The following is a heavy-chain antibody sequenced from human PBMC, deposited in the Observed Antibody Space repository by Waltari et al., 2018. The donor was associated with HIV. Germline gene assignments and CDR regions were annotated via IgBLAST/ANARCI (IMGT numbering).Heavy chain of an antibody. CDR2: INPNSGGT. D-gene: IGHD4-17*01. CDR1: GYTFTGYY. CDR3: ARDDYGDYGYYFDY. Sequence: QVQLVQSGAEVKKPGASVKVSCTASGYTFTGYYMHWVRQAPGQGLEWMGRINPNSGGTNYAQKFQGRVTMTRDTSISTAYMELSRLRSDDTAVYYCARDDYGDYGYYFDYWGQGTLVTVSS. V-gene: IGHV1-2*06. J-gene: IGHJ4*02.